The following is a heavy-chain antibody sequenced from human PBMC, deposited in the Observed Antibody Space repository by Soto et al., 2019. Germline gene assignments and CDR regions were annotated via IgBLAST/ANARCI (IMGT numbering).Heavy chain of an antibody. CDR3: AKGSNIVVVPAARGYNWFDP. Sequence: GGSLRLSCAASGFTFSSYAMSWVRQAPGKGLEWVSAISGSGGSTYYADSVKGRFTISRDNSKNTLYLQMNSLRAEDTAVYYCAKGSNIVVVPAARGYNWFDPWGQGTLVTVSS. CDR2: ISGSGGST. CDR1: GFTFSSYA. J-gene: IGHJ5*02. D-gene: IGHD2-2*01. V-gene: IGHV3-23*01.